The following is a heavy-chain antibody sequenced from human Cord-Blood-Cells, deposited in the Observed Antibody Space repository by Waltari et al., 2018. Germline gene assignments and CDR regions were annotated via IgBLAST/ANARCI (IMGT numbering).Heavy chain of an antibody. J-gene: IGHJ4*02. CDR2: IYYSGST. D-gene: IGHD2-2*01. V-gene: IGHV4-39*01. Sequence: QLQLQESGPGLVKPSETLSLTCTVSGGSIGSRSYYWGWIRQPPGKGLEWIGSIYYSGSTYYNPSLKSRVTISVDTSKNQFSLKLSSVTAADTAVYYCGSAAAFLIDYWGQGTLVTVSS. CDR3: GSAAAFLIDY. CDR1: GGSIGSRSYY.